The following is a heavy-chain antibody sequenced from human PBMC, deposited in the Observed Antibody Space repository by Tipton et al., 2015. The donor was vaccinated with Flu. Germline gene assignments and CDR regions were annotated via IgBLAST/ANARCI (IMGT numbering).Heavy chain of an antibody. Sequence: TLSLTCTVSGGSISRSSSYWGWIRQPPGKGLAWIGSIFYSGSTYYNPSLTSRVTISVDTSKNQFSLKLSSVTAADTAVYYCARHDAYGDYMVDRYYFDFWGQGTLVTVSS. CDR3: ARHDAYGDYMVDRYYFDF. CDR1: GGSISRSSSY. CDR2: IFYSGST. D-gene: IGHD4-17*01. V-gene: IGHV4-39*01. J-gene: IGHJ4*02.